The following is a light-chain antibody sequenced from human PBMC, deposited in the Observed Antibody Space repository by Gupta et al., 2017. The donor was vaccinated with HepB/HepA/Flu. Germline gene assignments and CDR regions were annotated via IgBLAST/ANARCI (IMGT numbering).Light chain of an antibody. Sequence: SVLTQPPSVSGAPGQRVTISCTGSSSNIGAGYDVHWYQQLPGTAPKLLIYGNSNRPSGVPDRFSGSKSGTSASLAITGLQAEDEADYYCQSYDSSPGVVFGGGTKLTVL. V-gene: IGLV1-40*01. J-gene: IGLJ2*01. CDR1: SSNIGAGYD. CDR3: QSYDSSPGVV. CDR2: GNS.